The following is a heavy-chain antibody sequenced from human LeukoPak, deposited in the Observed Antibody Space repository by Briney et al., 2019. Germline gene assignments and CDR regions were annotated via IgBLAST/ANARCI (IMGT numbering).Heavy chain of an antibody. V-gene: IGHV3-48*03. CDR2: ISFSGSTI. CDR1: GFTFSSYE. Sequence: GGSLRLSCAASGFTFSSYEMNWIRQAPGKGLEWVSYISFSGSTIYYADSVKGRFTISRDNAKNSLYVQMNSLRAEDTAVYYCARGGYYDSSGYYYVGYFHHWGQGTLVTVSS. J-gene: IGHJ1*01. CDR3: ARGGYYDSSGYYYVGYFHH. D-gene: IGHD3-22*01.